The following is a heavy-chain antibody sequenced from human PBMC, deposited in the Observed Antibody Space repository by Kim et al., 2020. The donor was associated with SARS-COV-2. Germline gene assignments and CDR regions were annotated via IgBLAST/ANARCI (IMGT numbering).Heavy chain of an antibody. D-gene: IGHD6-19*01. J-gene: IGHJ4*02. Sequence: GGSLRLSCAASGFTFSSYWMHWVRQVPGKGLVWVSRISTDGTSTSYADSVKGRFTISRDNAKNTLFLQMSSLRAEDSALLYCVKGISGWPYWGQGTLVTVSS. CDR2: ISTDGTST. CDR3: VKGISGWPY. CDR1: GFTFSSYW. V-gene: IGHV3-74*01.